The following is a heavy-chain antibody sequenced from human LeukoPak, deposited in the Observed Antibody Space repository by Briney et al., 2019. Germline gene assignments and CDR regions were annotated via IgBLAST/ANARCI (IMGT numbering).Heavy chain of an antibody. J-gene: IGHJ5*02. CDR1: CGSIGSSTYY. CDR3: ARSTTIKGWFDP. D-gene: IGHD4-11*01. Sequence: SETLSLICTVSCGSIGSSTYYCGWIRQPPGKGLEGIGRIYYSGSTYYNPSLKSRVTISVDTSKNRFSLNLTSVTAADTAVYYCARSTTIKGWFDPWGQGTLVSVSS. V-gene: IGHV4-39*01. CDR2: IYYSGST.